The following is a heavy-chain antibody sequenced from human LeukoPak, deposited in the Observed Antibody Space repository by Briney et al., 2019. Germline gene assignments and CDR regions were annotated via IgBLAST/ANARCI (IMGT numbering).Heavy chain of an antibody. CDR3: ARGTQSVEWLRKRSASFDY. J-gene: IGHJ4*02. Sequence: PSETLSLTCAVYGGSFSSYYWSWIRQPPGKGLEWIGYIYYSGSTNYNPSLKSRVTISVDTSKNQFSLKLSSVTAADTAVYYCARGTQSVEWLRKRSASFDYWGQGTLVTVSS. CDR2: IYYSGST. V-gene: IGHV4-59*01. D-gene: IGHD5-12*01. CDR1: GGSFSSYY.